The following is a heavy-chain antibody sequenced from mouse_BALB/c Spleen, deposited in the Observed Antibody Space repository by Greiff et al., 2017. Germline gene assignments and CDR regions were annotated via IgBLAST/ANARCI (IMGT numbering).Heavy chain of an antibody. Sequence: EVMLVESGGGLVQPKGSLKLSCAASGFTFNTYAMNWVRQAPGKGLEWVARIRSKSHNYATYYADSVKDRLTISRDDSQSMLYLQMNNVKTEDTAMYYYVRHVDYWGQGTSVTVSA. V-gene: IGHV10-1*02. CDR1: GFTFNTYA. CDR2: IRSKSHNYAT. CDR3: VRHVDY. J-gene: IGHJ4*01.